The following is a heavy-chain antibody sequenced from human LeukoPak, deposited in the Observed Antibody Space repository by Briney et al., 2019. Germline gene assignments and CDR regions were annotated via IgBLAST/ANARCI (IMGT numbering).Heavy chain of an antibody. V-gene: IGHV3-30*02. J-gene: IGHJ4*02. D-gene: IGHD1-26*01. CDR1: EFSVGSNY. CDR3: ARDRRHGGAQRFDY. Sequence: KSGGSLRLSCAASEFSVGSNYMTWVRQAPGKGLEWVAFIRYDGSNKYYSDSVKGRFTISRDNSKNTLYLQMNSLRAEDTAVYYCARDRRHGGAQRFDYWGQGTLVTVSS. CDR2: IRYDGSNK.